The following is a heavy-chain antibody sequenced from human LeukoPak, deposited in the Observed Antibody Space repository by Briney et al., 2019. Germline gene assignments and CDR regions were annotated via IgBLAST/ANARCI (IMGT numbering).Heavy chain of an antibody. D-gene: IGHD3-9*01. CDR2: INPSGGST. CDR3: ASGYYDILTGYDTGYGS. Sequence: GASVTVSCKASGYTFTSYYMHRVRQAPGQGLEWMGIINPSGGSTSYAQKFQGRVTMTRDTSTSTVYMELSSLRSEDTAVYYCASGYYDILTGYDTGYGSWGQGTLVTVSS. J-gene: IGHJ4*02. CDR1: GYTFTSYY. V-gene: IGHV1-46*01.